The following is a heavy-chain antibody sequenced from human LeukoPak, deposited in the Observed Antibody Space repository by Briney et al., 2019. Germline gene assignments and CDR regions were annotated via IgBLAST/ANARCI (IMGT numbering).Heavy chain of an antibody. CDR3: ARSLRVRGVPDYMDV. Sequence: GGSLRLSCAASGFTVSGNYMTWVRQAPGKGLEWVSVIHKNAITHYADIVKGRFTISRDNSKNMLYLQMNSLRAEDTAVYYCARSLRVRGVPDYMDVWGKGTTVIISS. V-gene: IGHV3-53*01. J-gene: IGHJ6*03. D-gene: IGHD3-10*02. CDR2: IHKNAIT. CDR1: GFTVSGNY.